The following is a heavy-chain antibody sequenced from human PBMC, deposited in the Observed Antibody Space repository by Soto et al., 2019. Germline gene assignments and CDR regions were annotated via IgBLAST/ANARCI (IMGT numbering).Heavy chain of an antibody. CDR1: GDSFSGNY. V-gene: IGHV4-34*01. Sequence: QVQLQQWGAELLKPSETLSLTCAVDGDSFSGNYWTWIRQSPGKGLEWIGEINDSGNTNYNPSLRSRIPMSGDTSKNQFSLNLRSVTAADTAIYYCARVRDGYKYYNHYYGMDVWGQGTTVTVSS. D-gene: IGHD3-10*01. CDR2: INDSGNT. CDR3: ARVRDGYKYYNHYYGMDV. J-gene: IGHJ6*02.